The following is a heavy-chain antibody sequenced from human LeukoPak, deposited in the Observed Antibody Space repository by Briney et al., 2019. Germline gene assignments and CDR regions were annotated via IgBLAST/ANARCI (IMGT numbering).Heavy chain of an antibody. V-gene: IGHV4-59*01. J-gene: IGHJ4*02. CDR1: GGSISSYY. CDR2: IYYSGST. D-gene: IGHD3-3*01. Sequence: SETLSLTCTVSGGSISSYYWSWIRQPPGKGLEWIGYIYYSGSTNYNPSLKSRVTISVDTSKNQFSLKLSSATAADTAVYYCARVHTMGYYFDYWGQGTLVTVSS. CDR3: ARVHTMGYYFDY.